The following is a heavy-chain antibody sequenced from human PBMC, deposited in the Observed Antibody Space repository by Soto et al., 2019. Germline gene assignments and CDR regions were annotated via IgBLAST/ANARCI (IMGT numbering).Heavy chain of an antibody. CDR1: GFTFSSYW. D-gene: IGHD3-3*01. Sequence: PVGSLRLSCAASGFTFSSYWMHWVRQAPGKGLVWVSRINSDGSSTSYADSVKGRFTISRDNAKNTLYLQMNSLRAEDTAVYYCARDLIFGVVTRWNCYYGMDVWGQGTTVTVSS. V-gene: IGHV3-74*01. J-gene: IGHJ6*02. CDR3: ARDLIFGVVTRWNCYYGMDV. CDR2: INSDGSST.